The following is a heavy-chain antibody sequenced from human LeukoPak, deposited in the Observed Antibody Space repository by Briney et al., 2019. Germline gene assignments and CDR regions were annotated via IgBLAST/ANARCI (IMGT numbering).Heavy chain of an antibody. CDR3: AKFLWDGHGIDY. CDR1: TYSISSGYY. Sequence: ASETLSLTCTVSTYSISSGYYWSWIRQPPGKGLEWIGYIYYSGSTNYNPSLKSRVTVSVDTSKNQFSLKLTSVTAADTAVYYRAKFLWDGHGIDYWGQGTLVTVSS. J-gene: IGHJ4*02. D-gene: IGHD3-16*01. CDR2: IYYSGST. V-gene: IGHV4-61*01.